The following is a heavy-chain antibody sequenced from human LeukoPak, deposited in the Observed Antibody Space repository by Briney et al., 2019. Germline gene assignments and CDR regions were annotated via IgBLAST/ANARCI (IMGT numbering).Heavy chain of an antibody. CDR1: GYTFTDYY. CDR3: ARGDLNNWNDADWTFDP. J-gene: IGHJ5*02. D-gene: IGHD1-20*01. Sequence: ASVKVSCKTSGYTFTDYYIHWVRQAPGQGLEWMGWMNPNSGNTGYAQKFQGRVTITRNTSISTAYMELSSLRSEDTAVYYCARGDLNNWNDADWTFDPWGQGTLVTVSS. CDR2: MNPNSGNT. V-gene: IGHV1-8*03.